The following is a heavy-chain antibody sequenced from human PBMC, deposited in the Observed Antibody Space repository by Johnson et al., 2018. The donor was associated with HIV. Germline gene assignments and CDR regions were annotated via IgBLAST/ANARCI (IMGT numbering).Heavy chain of an antibody. V-gene: IGHV3-30*03. CDR1: GFTFSSYG. Sequence: QVQLVESGGGAVQPGRSLRLSCAASGFTFSSYGMHWVRQAPGKGLEWVAVISYDGRNKHFAESVQGRFTVSRDTSKNILYLEMNSLRAEDTAVYYCARDVNYYDRSGSYGLHGAFDIWGQGTMVTVSS. CDR3: ARDVNYYDRSGSYGLHGAFDI. CDR2: ISYDGRNK. D-gene: IGHD3-22*01. J-gene: IGHJ3*02.